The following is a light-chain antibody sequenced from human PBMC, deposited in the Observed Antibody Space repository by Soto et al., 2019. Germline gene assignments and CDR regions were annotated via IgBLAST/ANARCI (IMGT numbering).Light chain of an antibody. Sequence: DIQMTQSPSSLSASVGDRVTITCRASQSISSYLNWYQQKPGQAPKLLIYAASSLQSGVPSRFSGSGSGTDFTLAISRLEPEDFAVYYCQQYGSSLLSFGGGTKVEIK. CDR1: QSISSY. V-gene: IGKV1-39*01. CDR3: QQYGSSLLS. J-gene: IGKJ4*01. CDR2: AAS.